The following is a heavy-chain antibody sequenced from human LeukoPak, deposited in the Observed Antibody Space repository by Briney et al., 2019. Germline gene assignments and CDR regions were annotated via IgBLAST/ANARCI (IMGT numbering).Heavy chain of an antibody. D-gene: IGHD1-26*01. CDR2: INPNSGGT. V-gene: IGHV1-2*02. J-gene: IGHJ4*02. Sequence: GASVKVSCKASGYTFTGYYMHWVRQAPGQGLEWMGWINPNSGGTNFAQKFQGRVTMTGDTSISTAYMELSRLRSDDTAVYYCAREDRVGRSRSHMSSATSPADYWGQGTLVTVSS. CDR3: AREDRVGRSRSHMSSATSPADY. CDR1: GYTFTGYY.